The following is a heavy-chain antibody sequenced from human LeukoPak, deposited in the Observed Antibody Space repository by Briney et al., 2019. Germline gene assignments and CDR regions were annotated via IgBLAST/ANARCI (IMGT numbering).Heavy chain of an antibody. CDR3: ARGNGGVEDY. Sequence: SETLSLTCTDSGGSISSSSYYWGWIRQPPGKGLEWIGSIYYSGSTYYNPSLKSRVTISVDTSKNQFSLKLSSVTAADTAVYYCARGNGGVEDYWGQGTLVTVSS. J-gene: IGHJ4*02. CDR2: IYYSGST. V-gene: IGHV4-39*07. D-gene: IGHD3-16*01. CDR1: GGSISSSSYY.